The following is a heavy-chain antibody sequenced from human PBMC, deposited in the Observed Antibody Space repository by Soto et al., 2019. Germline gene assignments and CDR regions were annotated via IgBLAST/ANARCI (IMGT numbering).Heavy chain of an antibody. J-gene: IGHJ5*02. D-gene: IGHD3-22*01. CDR2: ISSSSSYI. CDR1: GFTFSSYS. V-gene: IGHV3-21*01. CDR3: ARGRYYYDSSAPTWFDP. Sequence: LRLSCAASGFTFSSYSMNWVRQAPGKGLEWVSSISSSSSYIYYADSVKGRLTISRDNAKNSLYLQMNSLRAEDTAVYYCARGRYYYDSSAPTWFDPWGQGTLVTVSS.